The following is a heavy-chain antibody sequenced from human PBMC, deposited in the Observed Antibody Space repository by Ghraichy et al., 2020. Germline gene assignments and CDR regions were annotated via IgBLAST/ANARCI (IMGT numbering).Heavy chain of an antibody. D-gene: IGHD4-17*01. V-gene: IGHV2-5*02. CDR2: IYWDDDK. CDR3: AHSRKADDYEGWFDP. Sequence: SGPTLVKPTQTLTLTCTFSGFSLSTSGVGVGWIRQPPGKALEWLALIYWDDDKRYSPSLKGRLTITKDTPKNQVVLTMTNMDPVDTATYYCAHSRKADDYEGWFDPWGQGTLVTVSS. CDR1: GFSLSTSGVG. J-gene: IGHJ5*02.